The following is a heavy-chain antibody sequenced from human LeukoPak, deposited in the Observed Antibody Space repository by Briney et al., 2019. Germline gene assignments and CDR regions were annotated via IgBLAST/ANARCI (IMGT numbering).Heavy chain of an antibody. CDR2: ISWNSGSI. V-gene: IGHV3-9*01. D-gene: IGHD1-26*01. Sequence: QTGGSLRLSCAASGFTFDDYAMHWVRHAPGKGLEWVSGISWNSGSIGYADSVKGRFTISRDNAKNSLYLQMNSLRAEDTALYYCATGGSYYGRAPYFDYWGQGTLVTVSS. CDR3: ATGGSYYGRAPYFDY. J-gene: IGHJ4*02. CDR1: GFTFDDYA.